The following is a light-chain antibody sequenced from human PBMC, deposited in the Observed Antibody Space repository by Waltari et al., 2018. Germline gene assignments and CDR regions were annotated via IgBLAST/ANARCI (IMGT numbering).Light chain of an antibody. CDR2: DAS. CDR3: QQRINWPLT. Sequence: IALTLPPATLSLSPGDRATPTCRASQSVSTYLVWYQQRPAQAPRLLIYDASTRPAGIPARFSGSGSGTDFTLTISSLEPEDFAVYYCQQRINWPLTFGGGTKVEIK. CDR1: QSVSTY. J-gene: IGKJ4*01. V-gene: IGKV3-11*01.